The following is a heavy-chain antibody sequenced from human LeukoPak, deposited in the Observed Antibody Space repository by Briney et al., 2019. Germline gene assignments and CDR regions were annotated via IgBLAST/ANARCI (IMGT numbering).Heavy chain of an antibody. V-gene: IGHV3-21*01. Sequence: PGGSLRLSCAASGFTFSTYSGNWVRQAPGKGLEWVSSIGSSSSFIYYADSVKGRFTISRDNAKNSLYLQMSSLRAEDTAVYYCARRYGTGDFDYWGQGTLVTVSS. J-gene: IGHJ4*02. CDR2: IGSSSSFI. CDR1: GFTFSTYS. D-gene: IGHD1-1*01. CDR3: ARRYGTGDFDY.